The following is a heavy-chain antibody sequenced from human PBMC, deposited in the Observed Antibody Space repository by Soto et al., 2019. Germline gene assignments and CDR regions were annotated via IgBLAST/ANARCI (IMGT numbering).Heavy chain of an antibody. V-gene: IGHV3-66*01. CDR3: ARDHSTVTTFEWYFDL. CDR1: GFTVSSNY. Sequence: GGSLRLSCAASGFTVSSNYMNWVRQAPGKGLEWVSVFYSGGSTYYADSVKGRFTISRDSSKNTLYLQMNSLRAEDTAVYYCARDHSTVTTFEWYFDLWGRGTLVTVSS. D-gene: IGHD4-17*01. CDR2: FYSGGST. J-gene: IGHJ2*01.